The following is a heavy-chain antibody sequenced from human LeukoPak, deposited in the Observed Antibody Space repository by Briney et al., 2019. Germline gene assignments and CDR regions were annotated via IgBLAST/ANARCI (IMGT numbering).Heavy chain of an antibody. Sequence: GGSLRLSCAASGFIFSDYYMSWIRQAPGKGLEWVSYISSSGTTIYYADSMKGRFTISRDDAKNSLYLQMNSLRAEDTAVYYCARDPYYYDSSGFTVGAFDIWGQGTMVTVSS. V-gene: IGHV3-11*01. J-gene: IGHJ3*02. CDR3: ARDPYYYDSSGFTVGAFDI. CDR2: ISSSGTTI. CDR1: GFIFSDYY. D-gene: IGHD3-22*01.